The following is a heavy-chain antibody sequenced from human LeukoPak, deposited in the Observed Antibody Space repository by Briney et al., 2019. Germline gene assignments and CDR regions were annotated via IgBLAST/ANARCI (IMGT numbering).Heavy chain of an antibody. J-gene: IGHJ3*02. V-gene: IGHV6-1*01. D-gene: IGHD3-22*01. Sequence: SQTLSLTCAISGDSVSRNSAAWNWIRQSPSRGLEWLGRTYYRSKWYVDYAVSLKGRITINADASKNQFSLRLNSATPDDTAVYYCASRNYYYDSSGYYLSGAFDIWGQGTMVTVSS. CDR3: ASRNYYYDSSGYYLSGAFDI. CDR1: GDSVSRNSAA. CDR2: TYYRSKWYV.